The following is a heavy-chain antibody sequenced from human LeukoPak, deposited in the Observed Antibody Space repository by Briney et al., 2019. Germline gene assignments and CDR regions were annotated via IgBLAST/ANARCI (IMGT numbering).Heavy chain of an antibody. CDR3: ARDNGSWYYYYMDV. Sequence: SETLSLTCTVSGGSISSSSYYWGWIRQPPGKGLEWIGSIYYSGSTYYNPSLKSRVTISVDTSKNQFSLKLSSVTAADTAVYYCARDNGSWYYYYMDVWGKGTTATVSS. J-gene: IGHJ6*03. D-gene: IGHD2-8*01. CDR1: GGSISSSSYY. CDR2: IYYSGST. V-gene: IGHV4-39*07.